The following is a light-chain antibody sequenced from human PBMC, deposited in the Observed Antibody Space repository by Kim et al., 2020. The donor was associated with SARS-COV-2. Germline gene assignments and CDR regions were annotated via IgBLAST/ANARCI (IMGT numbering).Light chain of an antibody. CDR1: SSNIGKNI. CDR3: ATWDDSLNGPV. CDR2: SNS. V-gene: IGLV1-44*01. Sequence: QSVLTQPPSASGTPGQRVTISCSGSSSNIGKNIVNWYQQLPGSAPKLLMFSNSQRPSGVPDRFSGSKSGTSASLAISGLQSEDEADYYCATWDDSLNGPVFGTGTKVTVL. J-gene: IGLJ1*01.